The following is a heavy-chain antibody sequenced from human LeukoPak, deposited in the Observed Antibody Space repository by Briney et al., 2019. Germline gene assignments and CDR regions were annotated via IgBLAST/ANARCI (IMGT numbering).Heavy chain of an antibody. CDR2: IYHSGST. CDR3: ARVRTVVAAGGGNFDY. CDR1: GYSINSDYY. Sequence: PSETLSLTCTVSGYSINSDYYWGWIRQPPGKGLEWIGSIYHSGSTYYNPSLKSRVTISVDMSKNQFSLKLSSVTAADTAVYYCARVRTVVAAGGGNFDYWGQGILVTVSS. V-gene: IGHV4-38-2*02. D-gene: IGHD2-15*01. J-gene: IGHJ4*02.